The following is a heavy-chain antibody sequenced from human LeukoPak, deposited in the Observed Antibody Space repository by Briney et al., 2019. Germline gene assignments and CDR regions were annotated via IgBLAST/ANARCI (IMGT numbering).Heavy chain of an antibody. CDR2: IRYDGSNK. Sequence: GGSLRLSCAASGFTFSSYGMHWVRQAPGKGLEWVAFIRYDGSNKYYADSVKGRFTISRDNSKNTLYLQMNSLRAEDTAVYFCVRDLHGPFDIWGQGTMVTVSS. D-gene: IGHD2-8*01. CDR3: VRDLHGPFDI. V-gene: IGHV3-30*02. CDR1: GFTFSSYG. J-gene: IGHJ3*02.